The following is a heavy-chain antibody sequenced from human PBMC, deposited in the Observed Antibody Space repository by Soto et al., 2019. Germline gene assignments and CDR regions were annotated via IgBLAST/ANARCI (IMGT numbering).Heavy chain of an antibody. Sequence: GGSLRLSCAASGFTFSSYGMSWVRQAPGKGLEWVSAISCSGGSTYYADSVKGRFTISRDNSKNTLYLQMNSLRAEDTAVYYCAKEVAARPSYYYYGMDVWGQGTTVTVSS. V-gene: IGHV3-23*01. CDR3: AKEVAARPSYYYYGMDV. CDR2: ISCSGGST. J-gene: IGHJ6*02. CDR1: GFTFSSYG. D-gene: IGHD6-6*01.